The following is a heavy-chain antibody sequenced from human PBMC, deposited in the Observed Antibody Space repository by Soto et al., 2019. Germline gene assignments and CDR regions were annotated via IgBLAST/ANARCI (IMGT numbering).Heavy chain of an antibody. CDR2: IYWDDDK. V-gene: IGHV2-5*02. D-gene: IGHD1-7*01. CDR3: AHNLVAGTSWFDP. Sequence: QITLKESGPTLVKPTQTLTLTCTFSGFSLSTSGLGGVWIRQPPGKALEWLGIIYWDDDKRYRPSLKSRLTITKDTSKNQVVLTMTNMDPVDTGTYDCAHNLVAGTSWFDPWGQGTMVTVSS. J-gene: IGHJ5*02. CDR1: GFSLSTSGLG.